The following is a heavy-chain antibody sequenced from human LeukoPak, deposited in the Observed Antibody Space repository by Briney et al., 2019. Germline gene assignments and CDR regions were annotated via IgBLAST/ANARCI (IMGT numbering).Heavy chain of an antibody. Sequence: VASVKVSCKASGGTFSSYAISWVRQAPGQGLEWMGGIIPIFGTANYAQKFQGRVTITADESTSTAYMELSSLRSEDTAVYYCARDWTNYYDSSGYYPRGAFDIWGKGTTVTVSS. D-gene: IGHD3-22*01. CDR2: IIPIFGTA. CDR1: GGTFSSYA. CDR3: ARDWTNYYDSSGYYPRGAFDI. V-gene: IGHV1-69*01. J-gene: IGHJ6*04.